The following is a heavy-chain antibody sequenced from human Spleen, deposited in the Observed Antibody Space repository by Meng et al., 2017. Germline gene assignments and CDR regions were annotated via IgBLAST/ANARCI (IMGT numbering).Heavy chain of an antibody. CDR1: GGNCSSYA. CDR2: IIPIFGTA. CDR3: ARDGFAVAGGFDY. J-gene: IGHJ4*02. Sequence: QVQVVQWGGEVKKPASSLKVSCKASGGNCSSYAMRWVRQAPGQGLEWMRGIIPIFGTANYAQKFQGRVTITADESTSTAYMELSSLRSEDTAVYYCARDGFAVAGGFDYWGQGTLVTVSS. D-gene: IGHD6-19*01. V-gene: IGHV1-69*01.